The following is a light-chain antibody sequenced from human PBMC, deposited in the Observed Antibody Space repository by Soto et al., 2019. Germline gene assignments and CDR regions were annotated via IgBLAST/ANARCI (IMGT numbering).Light chain of an antibody. CDR3: QQCGSSPS. CDR1: QSVSSSY. J-gene: IGKJ1*01. CDR2: DTS. V-gene: IGKV3-20*01. Sequence: EIVLTQSPGTLSLSPGERATLSCRASQSVSSSYLAWYQQKPGQAPMLLIYDTSSRATGIPDRFSGSGSGTDFTLAISRLEPEDFAVYYCQQCGSSPSFGRGTKVELK.